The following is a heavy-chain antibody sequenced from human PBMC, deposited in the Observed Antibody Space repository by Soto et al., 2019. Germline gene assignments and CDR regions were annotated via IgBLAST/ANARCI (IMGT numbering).Heavy chain of an antibody. V-gene: IGHV4-59*08. J-gene: IGHJ3*02. CDR2: IYYRGST. CDR1: PGSLRTDY. CDR3: ARLTETAMVNAAFDI. Sequence: PSETLSLTCTVSPGSLRTDYWSWIRQPPGKGLEWIGYIYYRGSTNYSPSLKSRVTISVDTSKNQFSLKLSSVTAADTAVYYCARLTETAMVNAAFDIWGQGKMVT. D-gene: IGHD5-18*01.